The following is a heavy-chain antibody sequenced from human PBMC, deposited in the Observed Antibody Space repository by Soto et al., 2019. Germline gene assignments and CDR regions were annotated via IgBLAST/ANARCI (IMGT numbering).Heavy chain of an antibody. CDR1: GGSFSGYY. D-gene: IGHD5-18*01. CDR3: ARGPIRIQLWSLDY. J-gene: IGHJ4*02. V-gene: IGHV4-34*01. CDR2: INHSGST. Sequence: SETLSLTCAVYGGSFSGYYWSWIRQPPGKGLEWIGEINHSGSTNSNPSLKSRVTISVDTSKNQFSLKLSTVTAADTAVYYCARGPIRIQLWSLDYWGQGTLVTVS.